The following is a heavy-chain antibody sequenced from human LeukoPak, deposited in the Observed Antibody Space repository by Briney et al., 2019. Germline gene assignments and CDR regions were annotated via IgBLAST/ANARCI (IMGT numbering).Heavy chain of an antibody. J-gene: IGHJ4*02. Sequence: ASVKVSCKASGYTFTNYYMHWVRQAPGQGLEWMGIINPSGGSTSYAQKFQGRVTMTRGTSTSTVYMELSSLRSEDTAVYYCARDPFRDGYNYFADYWGQGTLVTVSS. CDR3: ARDPFRDGYNYFADY. D-gene: IGHD5-24*01. CDR2: INPSGGST. V-gene: IGHV1-46*01. CDR1: GYTFTNYY.